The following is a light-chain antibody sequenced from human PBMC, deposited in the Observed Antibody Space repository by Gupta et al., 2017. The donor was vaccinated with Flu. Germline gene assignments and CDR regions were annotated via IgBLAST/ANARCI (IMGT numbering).Light chain of an antibody. J-gene: IGLJ3*02. V-gene: IGLV1-44*01. CDR1: SSNIGRSS. CDR2: INN. Sequence: RVIISCSGSSSNIGRSSVNWYQQFPGTAPKVLMYINNERPSGVPDRFSGSKSGTSASLAISGLQSEDEADYYCAEWDGILKGPVFGGGTKLTVL. CDR3: AEWDGILKGPV.